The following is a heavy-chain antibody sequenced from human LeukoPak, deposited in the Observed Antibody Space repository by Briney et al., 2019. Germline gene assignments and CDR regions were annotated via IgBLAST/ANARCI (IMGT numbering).Heavy chain of an antibody. D-gene: IGHD3-3*01. Sequence: ASVKVSCKASGYTFTSYDINWVRQATGQGLEWMGWMNPNSGNTGYAQKFQGRVTITRNTSISTAYIELSSLRSEDTDVYSCARGLESDYDFWSGYYTMYYFDYWGQGTLVTVSS. J-gene: IGHJ4*02. CDR3: ARGLESDYDFWSGYYTMYYFDY. V-gene: IGHV1-8*03. CDR1: GYTFTSYD. CDR2: MNPNSGNT.